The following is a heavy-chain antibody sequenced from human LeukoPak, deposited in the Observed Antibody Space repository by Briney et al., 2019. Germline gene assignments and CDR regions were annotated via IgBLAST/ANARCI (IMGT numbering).Heavy chain of an antibody. CDR2: IYTSGST. Sequence: SETLSLTCTVSGGSISSYYWSWIRQPAGKGLEWIGRIYTSGSTNYNPSLKSRVTMSVDTSKNQFSLKLSSVTAADTAVYYCARDRCSGGSCYSHYYYMDVWGKGTTVTISS. CDR3: ARDRCSGGSCYSHYYYMDV. J-gene: IGHJ6*03. V-gene: IGHV4-4*07. CDR1: GGSISSYY. D-gene: IGHD2-15*01.